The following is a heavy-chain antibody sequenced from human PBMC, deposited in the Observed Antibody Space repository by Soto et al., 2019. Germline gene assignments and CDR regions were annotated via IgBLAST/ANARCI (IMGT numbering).Heavy chain of an antibody. V-gene: IGHV1-69*06. CDR1: GCTFSSYA. J-gene: IGHJ4*02. D-gene: IGHD1-1*01. CDR3: ATDFNGEETTDF. Sequence: SVKVSCKASGCTFSSYAISWVRQAPGQGLEWMGGIIPIFGTANYAQKFQGRVTITADKSTSTAYMELSSLRSEDTAVYYCATDFNGEETTDFWGQGTLVTVSS. CDR2: IIPIFGTA.